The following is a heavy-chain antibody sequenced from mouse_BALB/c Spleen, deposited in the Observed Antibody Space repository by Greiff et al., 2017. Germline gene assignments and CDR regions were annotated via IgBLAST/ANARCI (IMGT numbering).Heavy chain of an antibody. Sequence: EVQLQESGGGLVKPGGSLKLSCAASGFTFSSYTMSWVRQTPEKRLEWVAYISNGGGSTYYPDTVKGRFTISRDNAKNTLYLQMSSLKSEDTAMYYCARQGYRYDDYAMDYWGQGTSVTVSS. D-gene: IGHD2-14*01. V-gene: IGHV5-12-2*01. CDR1: GFTFSSYT. CDR2: ISNGGGST. CDR3: ARQGYRYDDYAMDY. J-gene: IGHJ4*01.